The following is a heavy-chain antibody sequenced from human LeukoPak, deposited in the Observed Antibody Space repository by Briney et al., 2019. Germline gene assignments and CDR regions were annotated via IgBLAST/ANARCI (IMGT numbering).Heavy chain of an antibody. Sequence: SETLSLTCTVSGGSISSYYWTWIRQPPGKGLEWNGYSYYLGITNYNPSLKSRVTILVDTSKNQFSLKLSSVTAADTAVYYCASDRDCSGGSCYSGAFDIWGQGTMVTVSS. J-gene: IGHJ3*02. D-gene: IGHD2-15*01. CDR2: SYYLGIT. CDR3: ASDRDCSGGSCYSGAFDI. CDR1: GGSISSYY. V-gene: IGHV4-59*08.